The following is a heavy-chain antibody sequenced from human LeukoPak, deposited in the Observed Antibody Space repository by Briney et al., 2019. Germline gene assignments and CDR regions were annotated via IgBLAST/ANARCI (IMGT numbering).Heavy chain of an antibody. V-gene: IGHV3-30*04. CDR1: GFTFSSYA. Sequence: GRSLRLSCAASGFTFSSYAMHWVRQAPGKGLEWVAVISYDGSNKYYADSVKGRFTISRDNSKNTLYLQMNSLRAEDTAVYYCAGDYGDAFDIWGQGTMVTVSS. D-gene: IGHD3-16*01. J-gene: IGHJ3*02. CDR3: AGDYGDAFDI. CDR2: ISYDGSNK.